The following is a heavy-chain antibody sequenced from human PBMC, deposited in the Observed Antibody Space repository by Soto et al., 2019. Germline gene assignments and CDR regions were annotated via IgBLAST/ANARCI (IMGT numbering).Heavy chain of an antibody. J-gene: IGHJ5*02. D-gene: IGHD6-19*01. CDR1: GGTFRSYA. V-gene: IGHV1-69*12. Sequence: QVQLVQSGAEVKKPGSSVKVSCKASGGTFRSYAITWVRQAPGQGLEWMGGVIPMFGTPNYAQKVQDRVTITEDEDTNTAYMDLRSLSLDAPAGYYCAILYRRGWGGALGSWGQGPLVTVSS. CDR3: AILYRRGWGGALGS. CDR2: VIPMFGTP.